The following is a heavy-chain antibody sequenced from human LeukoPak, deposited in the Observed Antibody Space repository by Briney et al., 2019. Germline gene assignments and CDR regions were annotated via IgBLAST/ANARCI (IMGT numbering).Heavy chain of an antibody. V-gene: IGHV4-34*01. J-gene: IGHJ5*02. CDR1: GGSFSGYY. Sequence: SETLSLTCAVYGGSFSGYYWSWIRQPPGKGLEWIGEINHSGSTNYNPSLKSRVTISVDTSKNRFSLKLSSVTAADTAVYYCARGYCSSTSCYSNWFDPWGQGTLVTVSS. CDR2: INHSGST. D-gene: IGHD2-2*02. CDR3: ARGYCSSTSCYSNWFDP.